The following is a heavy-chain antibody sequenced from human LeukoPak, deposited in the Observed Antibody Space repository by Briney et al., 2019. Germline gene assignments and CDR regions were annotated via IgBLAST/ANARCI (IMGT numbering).Heavy chain of an antibody. J-gene: IGHJ4*02. CDR2: IKSKTDGGTT. CDR1: GFTFSNAW. D-gene: IGHD3-3*01. Sequence: GGSLRLSCAASGFTFSNAWMSWVRQAPGKGLEWVGRIKSKTDGGTTDYAAPVKGRFTISRDDSKNTLYLQMNSLKTEDTAVYYCTTDQYYDFWSGYYNSSFDYWGQGTLVTVSS. V-gene: IGHV3-15*01. CDR3: TTDQYYDFWSGYYNSSFDY.